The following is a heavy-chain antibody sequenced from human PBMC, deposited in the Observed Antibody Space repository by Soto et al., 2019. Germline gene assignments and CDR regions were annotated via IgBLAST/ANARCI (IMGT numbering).Heavy chain of an antibody. Sequence: QLQLQESGSGLVKPSQTLSLTCAVSGGSISSGGSSWTWIRQPPGKGLEWIGYIYHSGSTYYNPSLKSRATIAVDRSKNQFSLKLTSVTAADTAVYYCARGAVVNFDSWGQGTLVTVSS. J-gene: IGHJ4*02. V-gene: IGHV4-30-2*01. CDR1: GGSISSGGSS. CDR2: IYHSGST. D-gene: IGHD3-22*01. CDR3: ARGAVVNFDS.